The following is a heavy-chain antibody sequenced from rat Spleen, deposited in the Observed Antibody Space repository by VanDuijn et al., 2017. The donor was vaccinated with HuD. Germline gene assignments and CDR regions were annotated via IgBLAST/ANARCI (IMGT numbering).Heavy chain of an antibody. CDR3: ARHYNNYGVMDA. D-gene: IGHD1-10*01. Sequence: EVQLMETGGGLVQPGRSLKLSCAASGFTFSNYDMAWVRQAPTKGLEWVATISHDGSGTDYRDSVKGRFTISRDNAKSTLYLQMDSLRSEDTATYYCARHYNNYGVMDAWGQGASVTVSS. CDR2: ISHDGSGT. CDR1: GFTFSNYD. V-gene: IGHV5-29*01. J-gene: IGHJ4*01.